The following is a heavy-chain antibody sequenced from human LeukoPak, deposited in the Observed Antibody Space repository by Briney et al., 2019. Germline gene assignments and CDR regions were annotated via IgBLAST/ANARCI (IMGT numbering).Heavy chain of an antibody. Sequence: PGGSLRLSCAASGFTFNNYAMSWVRKTPGKGLEWVSTISGSGDSTYYADSVKGRFITSRDNSKNTLYLEMSSLRAEDTAVYYCAKLCVVFEYWGLGTLVTVSS. CDR1: GFTFNNYA. V-gene: IGHV3-23*01. J-gene: IGHJ4*02. CDR2: ISGSGDST. CDR3: AKLCVVFEY.